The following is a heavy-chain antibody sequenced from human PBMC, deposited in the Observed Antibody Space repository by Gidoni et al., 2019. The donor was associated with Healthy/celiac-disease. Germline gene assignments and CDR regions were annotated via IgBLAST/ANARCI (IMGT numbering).Heavy chain of an antibody. Sequence: EVQLLESGGGLVQPGGSMSISCAAHGFTFSSDAMTWVLQAPGKWLEWFSAISGSGDTTYYAASVKGRFTISRDISKNTLFLHMNSLRAEDTAVYYCTRPGSAWYFHYWGQGTLVTVSS. CDR3: TRPGSAWYFHY. CDR1: GFTFSSDA. CDR2: ISGSGDTT. V-gene: IGHV3-23*01. D-gene: IGHD6-19*01. J-gene: IGHJ4*02.